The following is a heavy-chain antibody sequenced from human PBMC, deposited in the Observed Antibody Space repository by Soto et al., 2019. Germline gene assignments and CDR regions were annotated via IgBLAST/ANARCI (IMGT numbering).Heavy chain of an antibody. CDR1: GYTFTGYN. CDR2: INPNIGET. D-gene: IGHD3-16*01. Sequence: QVQLVQSGAEVKKPGASVKVSCKASGYTFTGYNIHWVRQAPGQGLEWMGWINPNIGETNYAQKFQGWVTMTRDTSISTADMELRRLASDDTGVYYCARDRVGLWEYVYGIDVWGQGTTVTVSS. CDR3: ARDRVGLWEYVYGIDV. V-gene: IGHV1-2*04. J-gene: IGHJ6*02.